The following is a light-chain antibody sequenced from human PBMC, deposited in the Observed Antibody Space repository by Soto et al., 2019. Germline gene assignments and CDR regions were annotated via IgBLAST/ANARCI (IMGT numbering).Light chain of an antibody. CDR2: DVS. Sequence: QSALTQPASVSGSPGQSITISCTGTSSDVGGYNYVSWYQQHPGKAPKLMIYDVSNRPSGVSNRFSGSKSGNTASLTISGLQAEDEADYYCNSYTSRSPLVFGTGTKVTVL. J-gene: IGLJ1*01. CDR3: NSYTSRSPLV. V-gene: IGLV2-14*01. CDR1: SSDVGGYNY.